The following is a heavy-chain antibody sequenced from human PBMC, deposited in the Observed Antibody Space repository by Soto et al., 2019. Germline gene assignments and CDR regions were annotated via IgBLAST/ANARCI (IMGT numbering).Heavy chain of an antibody. V-gene: IGHV1-18*01. J-gene: IGHJ4*02. D-gene: IGHD4-4*01. Sequence: QVQLVQSGAEVKKPGASVKVSCKASGYTFTSYGISWVRQDPGQGLEWMGWISAYNGNTNYAQKLQGRVTITTDTSTGTAYMEVRSLRTDDTAVYYRANWGRRGCNYGHYWGQGTLVTVSS. CDR1: GYTFTSYG. CDR2: ISAYNGNT. CDR3: ANWGRRGCNYGHY.